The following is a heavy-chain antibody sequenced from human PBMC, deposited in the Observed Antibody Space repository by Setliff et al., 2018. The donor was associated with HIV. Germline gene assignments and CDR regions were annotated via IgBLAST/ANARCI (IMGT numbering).Heavy chain of an antibody. J-gene: IGHJ2*01. D-gene: IGHD5-12*01. Sequence: SVKVSCKASGGSLNNYAISWVRQAPGQGLEWMGGIIPIFGTTTYAQKFQDRVTITTDESTTAFYMELSSLRSEDTALYFCARDLNDRWLQQYWFFDLWGRGTQVTVAS. CDR2: IIPIFGTT. CDR3: ARDLNDRWLQQYWFFDL. CDR1: GGSLNNYA. V-gene: IGHV1-69*05.